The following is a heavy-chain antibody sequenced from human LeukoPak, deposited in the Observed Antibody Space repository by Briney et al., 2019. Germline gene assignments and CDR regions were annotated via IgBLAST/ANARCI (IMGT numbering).Heavy chain of an antibody. CDR2: IWNAGTST. V-gene: IGHV3-33*01. CDR1: GFSFSTSG. Sequence: PGGSLRLSCAAPGFSFSTSGMHRVRQAPGKGLERVALIWNAGTSTYYADSVKGRFTISRDNSKNTLYLQMNSLRAEDTAVYYCAGDTPPGGDYYFDYWGQGTLVIVSS. J-gene: IGHJ4*02. CDR3: AGDTPPGGDYYFDY. D-gene: IGHD3-16*01.